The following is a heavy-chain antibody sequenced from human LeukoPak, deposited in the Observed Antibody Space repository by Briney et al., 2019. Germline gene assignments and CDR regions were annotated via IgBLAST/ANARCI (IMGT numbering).Heavy chain of an antibody. V-gene: IGHV4-59*08. J-gene: IGHJ4*02. Sequence: KPSETLSLTCTVSGGSISSYYWSWIRQPPGKGLEWIGYIYYSGSTNYNPSLKSRVTISVDTSKNQFSLKLSSVTAADTAVYYCSDGDFDYWGQGTLVTVSS. CDR1: GGSISSYY. CDR2: IYYSGST. D-gene: IGHD4-17*01. CDR3: SDGDFDY.